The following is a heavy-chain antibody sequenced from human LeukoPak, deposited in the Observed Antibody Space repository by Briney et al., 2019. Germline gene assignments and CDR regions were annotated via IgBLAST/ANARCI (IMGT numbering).Heavy chain of an antibody. D-gene: IGHD6-13*01. J-gene: IGHJ6*03. V-gene: IGHV1-69*05. CDR3: ARVRGALGSWYPYYYYYYMDV. CDR2: IIPIFGTA. Sequence: SVKVSCKASGGTFSSYAISWVRQAPGQGLEWMGGIIPIFGTANYAQKLQGRVTMTTDTSTSTAYMELRSLRSDDTAVYYCARVRGALGSWYPYYYYYYMDVWGKGTTVTVSS. CDR1: GGTFSSYA.